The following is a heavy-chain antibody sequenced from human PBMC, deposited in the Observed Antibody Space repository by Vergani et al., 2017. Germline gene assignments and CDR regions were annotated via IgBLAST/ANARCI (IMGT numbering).Heavy chain of an antibody. Sequence: VQLVESGGGVVQPGRSLRLSCAASGFTFSSYGMHWVRQAPGKGLEWVSYISSSGSTIYYADSVKGRFTISRDNAKNSLYLQMNSLRAEDTAVYYCARAPAPNYDFWSGHEVGYFDLWGRGTLVTVSS. CDR2: ISSSGSTI. CDR3: ARAPAPNYDFWSGHEVGYFDL. J-gene: IGHJ2*01. D-gene: IGHD3-3*01. CDR1: GFTFSSYG. V-gene: IGHV3-48*04.